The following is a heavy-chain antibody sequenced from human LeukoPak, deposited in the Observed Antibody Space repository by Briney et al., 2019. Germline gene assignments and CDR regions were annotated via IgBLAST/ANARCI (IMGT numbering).Heavy chain of an antibody. CDR2: IYYVGNT. CDR3: ARLSRGYSPSGDCFLQH. V-gene: IGHV4-39*01. D-gene: IGHD2-21*02. Sequence: SETLSLTCTVSGASTSSSTYYWGWIRQSPGKGMEWIGSIYYVGNTDYNPSLKSRVTISIDTSKNQFSLTLTSVTAADTAVYYCARLSRGYSPSGDCFLQHWGQGTLVTVSS. J-gene: IGHJ4*02. CDR1: GASTSSSTYY.